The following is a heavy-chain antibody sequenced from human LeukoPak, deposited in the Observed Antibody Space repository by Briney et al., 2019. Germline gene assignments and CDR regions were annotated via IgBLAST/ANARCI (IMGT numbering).Heavy chain of an antibody. CDR1: GFTFSSHW. V-gene: IGHV3-7*01. CDR2: IKQDGSEN. Sequence: PGGSLRLSYAASGFTFSSHWMSWLRLAPGKGVEWVGNIKQDGSENYYVDSVKGRFTISRDNVKNSLYLQMNSLRPEDTAVYYCARGRDYWGQGTLVTVSS. CDR3: ARGRDY. J-gene: IGHJ4*02.